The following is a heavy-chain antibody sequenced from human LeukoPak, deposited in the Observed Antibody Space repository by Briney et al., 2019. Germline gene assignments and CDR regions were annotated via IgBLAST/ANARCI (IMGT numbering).Heavy chain of an antibody. V-gene: IGHV3-48*01. J-gene: IGHJ1*01. Sequence: GGSLRFSCAASGFTFSSYSMNWVRQVPGKGLEWISYITSISSRIHYADSVRGRFTISRDNAKNSLYLQMDSLRVEDTAVYYCTRDPHSLDFWGQGTRVTVSS. CDR3: TRDPHSLDF. CDR1: GFTFSSYS. CDR2: ITSISSRI. D-gene: IGHD3-9*01.